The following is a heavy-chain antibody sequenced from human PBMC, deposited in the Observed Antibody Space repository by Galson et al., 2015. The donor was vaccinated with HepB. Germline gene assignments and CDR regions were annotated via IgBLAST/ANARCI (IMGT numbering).Heavy chain of an antibody. CDR2: INADNGNT. J-gene: IGHJ4*02. Sequence: SVKVSCKASGYTFTSYAMHWVRQAPGQRLEWMGWINADNGNTKYSQKFQGRVTITRDTSASTAYMELSSLRSEDTAVYYCARDFTDYYDSSGYADDVDYWGQGTLVTVSS. CDR1: GYTFTSYA. V-gene: IGHV1-3*01. CDR3: ARDFTDYYDSSGYADDVDY. D-gene: IGHD3-22*01.